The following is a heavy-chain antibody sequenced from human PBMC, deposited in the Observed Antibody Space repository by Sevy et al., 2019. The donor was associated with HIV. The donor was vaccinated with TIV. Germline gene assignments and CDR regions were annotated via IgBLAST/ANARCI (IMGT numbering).Heavy chain of an antibody. CDR2: IKQDGSEK. D-gene: IGHD3-22*01. CDR3: SRDVNSYYYDSSGFDY. J-gene: IGHJ4*02. Sequence: GGSLRLSCAASGFTFSSYWMSWVRQAPGKGLEWVANIKQDGSEKYYVDAVKGRFTISRDNAKNSLYLQMNSMRAEDTAVYYWSRDVNSYYYDSSGFDYWGQGTLVTVSS. CDR1: GFTFSSYW. V-gene: IGHV3-7*01.